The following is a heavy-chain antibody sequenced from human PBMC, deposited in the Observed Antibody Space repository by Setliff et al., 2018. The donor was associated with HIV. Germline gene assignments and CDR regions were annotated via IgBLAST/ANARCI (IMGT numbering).Heavy chain of an antibody. CDR2: IRQDGSEK. Sequence: GGSLRLSCAASGFTFSTYWMNWVRQAPGKGLEWVANIRQDGSEKYYVDSVKGRFTISRDNAKNSLYLQMNSLRAEDTAVYYCATQPPAALSYYYYYTDVWGKGTTVTVSS. V-gene: IGHV3-7*01. J-gene: IGHJ6*03. CDR3: ATQPPAALSYYYYYTDV. CDR1: GFTFSTYW. D-gene: IGHD2-2*01.